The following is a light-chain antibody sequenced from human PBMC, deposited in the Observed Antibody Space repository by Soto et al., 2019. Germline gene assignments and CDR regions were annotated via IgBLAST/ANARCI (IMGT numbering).Light chain of an antibody. Sequence: EIVMTQSPATLSVSPGERATLSCSASQSVSSNLAWYQQKPGQPPRLLIYGASTRATGIPARFGGSGSGTQFTLTISSLQSEDFAVYYCQQYNNLPPYTFGQGTKLEIK. CDR2: GAS. CDR3: QQYNNLPPYT. CDR1: QSVSSN. V-gene: IGKV3-15*01. J-gene: IGKJ2*01.